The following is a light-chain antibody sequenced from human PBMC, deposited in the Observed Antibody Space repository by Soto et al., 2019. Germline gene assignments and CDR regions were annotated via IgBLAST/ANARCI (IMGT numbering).Light chain of an antibody. V-gene: IGKV3-15*01. J-gene: IGKJ4*01. CDR3: QQYYTIPIT. CDR1: QSVSSN. CDR2: GAS. Sequence: EIVMTQSPATLSVSPGERATLSCRASQSVSSNLAWYQQKPGQAPRLLIYGASTRATGIPARFSGSGSGTEFTLTISSLQSEDVAVYYCQQYYTIPITFGGGTKVEIK.